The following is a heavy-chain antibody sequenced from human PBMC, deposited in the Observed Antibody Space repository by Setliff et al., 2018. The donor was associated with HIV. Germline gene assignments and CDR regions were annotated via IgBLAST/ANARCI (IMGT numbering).Heavy chain of an antibody. V-gene: IGHV1-69*13. CDR3: ARSDSGWPHYQYHHTDV. Sequence: RASVKVSCKASGGRFRSFGFSWIRQAPGQGLEWMGGIIPIFGKVEYAQRFQDRVKITADESTSTAYMEMSSLTSEDTAIYYCARSDSGWPHYQYHHTDVWGKGTTVTVSS. CDR2: IIPIFGKV. J-gene: IGHJ6*04. CDR1: GGRFRSFG. D-gene: IGHD6-19*01.